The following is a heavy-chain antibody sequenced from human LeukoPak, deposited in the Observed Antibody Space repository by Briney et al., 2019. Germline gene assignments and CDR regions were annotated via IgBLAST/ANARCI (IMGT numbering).Heavy chain of an antibody. V-gene: IGHV1-8*01. CDR3: ARGPPNWGYDY. CDR1: GYTFTSYD. Sequence: ASVKVSCKASGYTFTSYDFNWVRQATGQRPEWMGWMSPNSGDTGYAQKFQDRVTMTRNTSISTAYMELSSLRSDGTAVYYCARGPPNWGYDYWGPGTLVTVSS. D-gene: IGHD7-27*01. J-gene: IGHJ4*02. CDR2: MSPNSGDT.